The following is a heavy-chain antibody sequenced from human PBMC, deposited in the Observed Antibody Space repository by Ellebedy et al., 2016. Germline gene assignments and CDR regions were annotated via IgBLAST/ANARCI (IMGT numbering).Heavy chain of an antibody. CDR3: ATTKGEQWPY. D-gene: IGHD6-19*01. CDR2: ISTSSSTI. CDR1: GVTFGSFA. V-gene: IGHV3-48*01. Sequence: GESLKISXAVSGVTFGSFAMNWVRQAPGKGLEWVSYISTSSSTILYADSVKGRFTISRDNAKNSLYLQMNSLRAEDTAVYYCATTKGEQWPYWGQGTLVTVSS. J-gene: IGHJ4*02.